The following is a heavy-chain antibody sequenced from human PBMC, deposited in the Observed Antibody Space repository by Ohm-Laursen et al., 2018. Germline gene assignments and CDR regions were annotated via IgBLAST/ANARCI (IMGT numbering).Heavy chain of an antibody. CDR3: ARDTTNYDFWSGQNDY. CDR1: GFSFSNYW. V-gene: IGHV3-7*01. D-gene: IGHD3-3*01. J-gene: IGHJ4*02. CDR2: IKQDESEK. Sequence: SLRLSCSASGFSFSNYWMSWVRQAPGKGLEWVANIKQDESEKYYVDSVKGRFTISRDNAKNSLYLQMNSLRAEDTAVYYCARDTTNYDFWSGQNDYWGQGTLVTVSS.